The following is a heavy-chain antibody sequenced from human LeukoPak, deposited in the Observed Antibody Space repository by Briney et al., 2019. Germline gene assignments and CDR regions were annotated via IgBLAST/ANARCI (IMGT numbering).Heavy chain of an antibody. Sequence: GGSLRLSCAASGFTFSSYSMNWVRQAPGKGLEWVSSISSSSSYIYYADSVKGRFTISRDNAKTSLYLQMNSLRAEDTAVYYCARVVTTVTSPFDYWGQGTLVTVSS. D-gene: IGHD4-17*01. V-gene: IGHV3-21*01. J-gene: IGHJ4*02. CDR3: ARVVTTVTSPFDY. CDR1: GFTFSSYS. CDR2: ISSSSSYI.